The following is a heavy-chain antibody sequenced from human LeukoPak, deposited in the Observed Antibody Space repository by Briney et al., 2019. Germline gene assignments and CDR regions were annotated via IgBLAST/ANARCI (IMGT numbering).Heavy chain of an antibody. CDR3: ARGKTHNWNYFWFDP. V-gene: IGHV3-33*01. CDR2: IWYDGSNK. CDR1: GFTFSSYG. D-gene: IGHD1-7*01. Sequence: GVSLRLSCAASGFTFSSYGMHWVRQAPGKGLEWVAVIWYDGSNKYYADSVRGRFTISRDNSKNTLYLQMNSLRAEDTAVYYCARGKTHNWNYFWFDPWGQGTLVTVSS. J-gene: IGHJ5*02.